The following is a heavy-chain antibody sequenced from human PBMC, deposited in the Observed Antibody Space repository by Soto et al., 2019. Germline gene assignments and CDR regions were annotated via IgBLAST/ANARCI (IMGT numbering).Heavy chain of an antibody. CDR1: GGSFSGYY. Sequence: QVQLQQWGAGLLKPSETLSLTCAVYGGSFSGYYWSWIRQPPGKGLEWIGEINHSGSTNYNPSLKSRVTISVDTSKNQFSLKLSSVTAADTAVYYCARGLMRLRFRYYFDYWGQGTLVTVSS. CDR3: ARGLMRLRFRYYFDY. CDR2: INHSGST. V-gene: IGHV4-34*01. D-gene: IGHD5-12*01. J-gene: IGHJ4*02.